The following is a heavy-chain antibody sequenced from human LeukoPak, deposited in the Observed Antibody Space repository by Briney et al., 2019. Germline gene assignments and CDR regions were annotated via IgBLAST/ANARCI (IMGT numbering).Heavy chain of an antibody. V-gene: IGHV4-59*01. CDR1: GGSISSYY. CDR2: IYYSGST. Sequence: SETLSLTCTVSGGSISSYYWSWIRQPPGKGLEWIGYIYYSGSTNYNPSLKSRVTISVDTSKNRFSLKLSSVTAADTAVYYCARMGVYYYYYYMDVWGKGTTATVSS. J-gene: IGHJ6*03. D-gene: IGHD2-8*01. CDR3: ARMGVYYYYYYMDV.